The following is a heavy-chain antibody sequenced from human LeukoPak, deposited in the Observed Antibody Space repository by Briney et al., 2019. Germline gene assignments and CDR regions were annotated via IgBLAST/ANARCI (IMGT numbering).Heavy chain of an antibody. CDR2: INHGGST. V-gene: IGHV4-34*01. CDR1: GGSFSDYY. CDR3: GYSSGYQYH. D-gene: IGHD3-22*01. J-gene: IGHJ1*01. Sequence: SETLSLTCAVYGGSFSDYYCSWIRQPPGKGLEWIGEINHGGSTNYSPSLKSRVTISVDTSKNRFSLKLSSVTAADTALYYCGYSSGYQYHWGQGTLVTVSS.